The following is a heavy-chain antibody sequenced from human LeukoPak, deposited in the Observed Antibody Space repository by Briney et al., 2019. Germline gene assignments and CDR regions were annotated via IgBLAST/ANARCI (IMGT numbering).Heavy chain of an antibody. Sequence: GGSLRLSCAASGFTFSSYWMHWVRQAPGKGLVWVSRINSDGRSTSYAACVKGRFTISRDNAKDTLKQQMNSLRAEETAVYYCARDFKQWDSYYYYYGMDVWGKGTTVTVSS. J-gene: IGHJ6*04. CDR2: INSDGRST. CDR3: ARDFKQWDSYYYYYGMDV. CDR1: GFTFSSYW. D-gene: IGHD6-19*01. V-gene: IGHV3-74*01.